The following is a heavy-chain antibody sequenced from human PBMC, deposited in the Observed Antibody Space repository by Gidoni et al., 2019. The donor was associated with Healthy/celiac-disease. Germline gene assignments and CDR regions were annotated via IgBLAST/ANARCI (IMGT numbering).Heavy chain of an antibody. Sequence: QVQLQESGPGLVKPSQTLSLTCTVSGGPIRRGGYYWSWSRQHPGKGLEWIGYIYYSGGTYYNPSLKSRVTISVDTSKNQFSLKLSSVTAADTAVYYCARTTLVEAVAGIFDYWGQGTLVTVSS. CDR2: IYYSGGT. CDR1: GGPIRRGGYY. CDR3: ARTTLVEAVAGIFDY. J-gene: IGHJ4*02. D-gene: IGHD6-19*01. V-gene: IGHV4-31*03.